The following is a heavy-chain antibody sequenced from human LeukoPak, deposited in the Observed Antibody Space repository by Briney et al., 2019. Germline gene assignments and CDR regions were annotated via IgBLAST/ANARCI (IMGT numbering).Heavy chain of an antibody. CDR2: ISAYNGNT. V-gene: IGHV1-18*01. CDR3: ARDPLVVVINGRAFDI. D-gene: IGHD3-22*01. Sequence: ASVKVSCKASGYTFTSYGISWVRQAPGQGLEWMGWISAYNGNTNYAQKLQGRVTMTTDTSTSTAYMELRSLRSDDTAVYYCARDPLVVVINGRAFDIWGQRTMVTVSS. J-gene: IGHJ3*02. CDR1: GYTFTSYG.